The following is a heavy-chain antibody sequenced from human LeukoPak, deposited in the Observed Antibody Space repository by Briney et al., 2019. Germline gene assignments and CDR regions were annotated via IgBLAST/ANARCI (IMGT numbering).Heavy chain of an antibody. CDR2: INPNSGGT. V-gene: IGHV1-2*02. Sequence: ASVKVSCKASGYTFTDSYIHWVRQAPGQGLEWMGWINPNSGGTNYAQKFQGRVTMTRDTSISTAYMELSRLTSDDTAVYYCARGYYDSSGFEYFQDWGQGTLVTVSS. CDR1: GYTFTDSY. D-gene: IGHD3-22*01. J-gene: IGHJ1*01. CDR3: ARGYYDSSGFEYFQD.